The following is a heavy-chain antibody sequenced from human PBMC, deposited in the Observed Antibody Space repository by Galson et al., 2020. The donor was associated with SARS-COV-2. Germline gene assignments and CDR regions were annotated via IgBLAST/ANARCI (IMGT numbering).Heavy chain of an antibody. D-gene: IGHD6-13*01. V-gene: IGHV6-1*01. J-gene: IGHJ6*02. CDR2: TYYRSEWSN. CDR1: GDSVSSNSAA. Sequence: SQTLSLTCAISGDSVSSNSAAWNWIRQSPSRGLEWLGRTYYRSEWSNDYAVSVKSRITIIPDTSKNQFSLQLNSVTPEDTAVYYCAREGSLPAPGTYYYYYYGLDVWGLGTTVTVSS. CDR3: AREGSLPAPGTYYYYYYGLDV.